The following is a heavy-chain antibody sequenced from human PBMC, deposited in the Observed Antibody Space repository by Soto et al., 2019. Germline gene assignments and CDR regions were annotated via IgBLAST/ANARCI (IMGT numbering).Heavy chain of an antibody. D-gene: IGHD3-3*01. CDR1: GGSISSYD. J-gene: IGHJ5*02. Sequence: ASETLSLTCTVSGGSISSYDGSWIRQPPGQGLEWIGYIYYSGSTYYSPSFQGQVTISADKSISTAYLQWSSLKASDTAMYYCARQIILSTIFGVASRGWFDPWGQGPLVTVSS. CDR2: IYYSGST. CDR3: ARQIILSTIFGVASRGWFDP. V-gene: IGHV4-59*08.